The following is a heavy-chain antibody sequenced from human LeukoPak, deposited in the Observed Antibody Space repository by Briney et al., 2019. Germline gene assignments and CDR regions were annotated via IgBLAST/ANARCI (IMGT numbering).Heavy chain of an antibody. CDR3: AKEASRGSSFAYTPIEKPYYLDY. CDR2: ISSSGSTI. D-gene: IGHD5-18*01. CDR1: GFTFSSYE. V-gene: IGHV3-48*03. J-gene: IGHJ4*02. Sequence: GGSLRLSCAASGFTFSSYEMNWVRQAPGKGLEWVSYISSSGSTIYYADSVKGRFTISRDNAKNSLYLQMNSLRAEDTAVYYCAKEASRGSSFAYTPIEKPYYLDYWGQGTLVTVSS.